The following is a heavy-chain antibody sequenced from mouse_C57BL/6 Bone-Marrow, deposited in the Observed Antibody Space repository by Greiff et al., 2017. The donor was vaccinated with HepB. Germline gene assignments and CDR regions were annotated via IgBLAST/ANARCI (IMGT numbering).Heavy chain of an antibody. D-gene: IGHD3-2*02. CDR2: INPGSGGT. Sequence: VQLQQSGAELVRPGTSVKVSCKASGYAFTNYLIEWVKQRPGQGLEWIGVINPGSGGTKYNEKFKGKATLTADKSSSTAYMQLSSLTSEDSAVYFCARGSSGYRFAYWGQGTLVTVSA. V-gene: IGHV1-54*01. CDR3: ARGSSGYRFAY. J-gene: IGHJ3*01. CDR1: GYAFTNYL.